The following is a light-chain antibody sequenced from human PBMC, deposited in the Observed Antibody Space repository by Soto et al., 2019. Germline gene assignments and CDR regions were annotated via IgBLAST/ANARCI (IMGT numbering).Light chain of an antibody. CDR2: LGS. V-gene: IGKV2-28*01. CDR3: MQALQSPWT. CDR1: QSLLHSNGYNY. Sequence: DIVMTQSPLSLPVTPVEPASISCRSSQSLLHSNGYNYLDWYLQKPVQSPQLLIYLGSNRASGVPDRFSGSGSGTEFTLKISRVEAEDVGVYYCMQALQSPWTFGQGTKVEIK. J-gene: IGKJ1*01.